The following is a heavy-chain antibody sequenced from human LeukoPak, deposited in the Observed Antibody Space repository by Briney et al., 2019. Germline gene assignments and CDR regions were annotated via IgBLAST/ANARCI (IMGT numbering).Heavy chain of an antibody. J-gene: IGHJ6*02. CDR2: QYYGSHT. CDR1: SGSIRDKYY. D-gene: IGHD3-16*01. V-gene: IGHV4-39*01. Sequence: SETLSVTCSVSSGSIRDKYYWGWIRQPPGKGLEWIASQYYGSHTYYTPSLESRVTISLDASRNQFSLQLRSVTAADTAVYYCARHWGHNYYYGLGVWGQGTSVIVAS. CDR3: ARHWGHNYYYGLGV.